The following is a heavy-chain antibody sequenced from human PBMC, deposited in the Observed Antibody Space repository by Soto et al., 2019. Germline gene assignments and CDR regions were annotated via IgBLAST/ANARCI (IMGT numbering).Heavy chain of an antibody. J-gene: IGHJ4*02. D-gene: IGHD3-22*01. Sequence: KSXEALYLTCTVSGCSISSGDYYWSWIRQPPGKGLEWIGYIYYSGSTYYNPSLKSRVTISVDTSKNQFSLKLSSVTAADTAVYYCAREVDSSGYYYDYWGQGTLVTVS. CDR1: GCSISSGDYY. CDR2: IYYSGST. CDR3: AREVDSSGYYYDY. V-gene: IGHV4-30-4*01.